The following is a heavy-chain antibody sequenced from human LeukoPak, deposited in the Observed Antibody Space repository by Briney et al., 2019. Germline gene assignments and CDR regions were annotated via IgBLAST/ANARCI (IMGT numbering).Heavy chain of an antibody. CDR2: IYPGDSDT. V-gene: IGHV5-51*01. J-gene: IGHJ4*02. CDR1: GYSFTSYW. CDR3: ARHWPPSNRGYSYGYDY. D-gene: IGHD5-18*01. Sequence: GESLKISCKGSGYSFTSYWIGWVRPMPGKGLEWMGIIYPGDSDTRYSPSFQGQVTISADKSISTAYLQWSSLKASDTAMYYCARHWPPSNRGYSYGYDYWGQGTLVTVSS.